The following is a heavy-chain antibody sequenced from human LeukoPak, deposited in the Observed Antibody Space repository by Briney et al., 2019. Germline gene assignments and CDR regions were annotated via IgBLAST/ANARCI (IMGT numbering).Heavy chain of an antibody. V-gene: IGHV1-2*02. D-gene: IGHD1-1*01. CDR3: ARADWSMLDY. CDR1: GYTFIVYY. Sequence: ASVKVSCKASGYTFIVYYMHWVRQAPGQGLEWMGWINPNSGDTNFAQKFQGRVTMTRDTYISTVYMELSRLTSDDTAVYYCARADWSMLDYWGQGTLVTVSS. J-gene: IGHJ4*02. CDR2: INPNSGDT.